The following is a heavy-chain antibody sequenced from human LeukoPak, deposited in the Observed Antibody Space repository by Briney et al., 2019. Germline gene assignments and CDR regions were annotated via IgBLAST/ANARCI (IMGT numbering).Heavy chain of an antibody. CDR2: ISGSGGST. CDR3: AKDLDFDYGDYGWFDP. V-gene: IGHV3-23*01. Sequence: PGGSLRLSCAASGFTFSNYWMSWVRQAPGKGLEWVSAISGSGGSTYYADSVKGRFTISRDNSKNTLYLQMNSLRAEDTAVYYCAKDLDFDYGDYGWFDPWGQGTLVTVSS. D-gene: IGHD4-17*01. CDR1: GFTFSNYW. J-gene: IGHJ5*02.